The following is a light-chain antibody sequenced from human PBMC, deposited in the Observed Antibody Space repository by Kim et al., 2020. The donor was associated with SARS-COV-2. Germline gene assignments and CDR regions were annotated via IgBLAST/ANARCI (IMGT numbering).Light chain of an antibody. CDR2: DVS. CDR3: TSYTGTGASVV. V-gene: IGLV2-14*03. Sequence: QSALTQPASVSGSPGQSITISCTGTSDDVGGYDYVSWYQQHPDKAPKLMIYDVSDRPSGVSDRFSGSKSGNTASLTISGLQTDDEADYYCTSYTGTGASVVFGGVTQLTVL. J-gene: IGLJ2*01. CDR1: SDDVGGYDY.